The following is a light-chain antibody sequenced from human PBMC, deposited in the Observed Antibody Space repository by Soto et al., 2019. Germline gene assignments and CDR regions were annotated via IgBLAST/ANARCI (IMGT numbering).Light chain of an antibody. Sequence: EIVLTRSPGTLSLSPGERATLSCRASQSVSSSYLAWHQQKPGQAPRLLIYGASSRATGIPDRFSGSGSGTDFTLTISRLEPEDFAVYYCQQYGSSRFTFGPGTKVDIK. CDR1: QSVSSSY. J-gene: IGKJ3*01. CDR3: QQYGSSRFT. CDR2: GAS. V-gene: IGKV3-20*01.